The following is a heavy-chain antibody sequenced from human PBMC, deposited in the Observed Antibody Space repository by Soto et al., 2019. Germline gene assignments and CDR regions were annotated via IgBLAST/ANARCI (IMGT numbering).Heavy chain of an antibody. CDR3: AKTTIFGVVQTLNYYYYMDV. CDR1: GFTFSSYA. V-gene: IGHV3-23*01. D-gene: IGHD3-3*01. CDR2: ISGSGGST. Sequence: GGSLRLSCAASGFTFSSYAMSWVRQAPGKGLEWVSAISGSGGSTYYADSVKGRFTISRDNSKNTLYLQMNSLRAEDTAVYYCAKTTIFGVVQTLNYYYYMDVWGKGTTVTVSS. J-gene: IGHJ6*03.